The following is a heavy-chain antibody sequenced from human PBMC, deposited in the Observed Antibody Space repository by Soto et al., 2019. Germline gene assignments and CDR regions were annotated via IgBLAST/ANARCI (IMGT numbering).Heavy chain of an antibody. Sequence: KPSETLSLTCAVSGGSISSSNWWSWVRQPPGKGLEWIGEIYHSGSANYNPSLKSRVTISVGKSKNQFSLKLSSVTAADTAVYYCARGGYYIGRDFDYWGQGTLVTVSS. CDR1: GGSISSSNW. D-gene: IGHD3-22*01. V-gene: IGHV4-4*02. CDR3: ARGGYYIGRDFDY. CDR2: IYHSGSA. J-gene: IGHJ4*02.